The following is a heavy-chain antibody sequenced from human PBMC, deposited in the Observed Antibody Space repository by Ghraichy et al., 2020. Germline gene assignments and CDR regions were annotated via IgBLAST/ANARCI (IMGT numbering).Heavy chain of an antibody. V-gene: IGHV3-30*04. D-gene: IGHD3-16*01. CDR2: ISYEASNK. J-gene: IGHJ6*02. CDR1: GFTLSRHA. CDR3: ARDQNVYSYAYYYHAMDV. Sequence: GGSLRLSCAASGFTLSRHAMHWVRQAPGKGLEWVAVISYEASNKIYADSVKGRFTISRDNSQNTLYLQMSSLRAEDTSVYFCARDQNVYSYAYYYHAMDVWGQGTTVTVSS.